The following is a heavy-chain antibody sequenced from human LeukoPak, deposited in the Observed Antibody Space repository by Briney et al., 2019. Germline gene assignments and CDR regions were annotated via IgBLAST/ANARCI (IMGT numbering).Heavy chain of an antibody. CDR3: ARDKRLVTMVRGVMDYYYYGMDV. CDR2: IYYSGST. V-gene: IGHV4-59*01. D-gene: IGHD3-10*01. CDR1: GCSISSYY. Sequence: SETLSLTCTVSGCSISSYYWSWIRQPPGKGLEWIGYIYYSGSTNYNPSLKSRVTISVDTSKNQFSLKLSSVTAADTGVYYCARDKRLVTMVRGVMDYYYYGMDVWGQGTTVTVSS. J-gene: IGHJ6*02.